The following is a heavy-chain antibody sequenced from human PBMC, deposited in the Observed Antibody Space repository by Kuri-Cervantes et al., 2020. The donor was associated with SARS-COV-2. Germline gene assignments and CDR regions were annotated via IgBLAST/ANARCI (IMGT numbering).Heavy chain of an antibody. Sequence: GESLKISCKGSGYSFTSYWIGWVRQMPGKGLEWMGIIYPGDSDTRYSPSFQGQVTISADKSISTAYLQWSSLKASDAAMYYCARPGYSYGYYYFDYWGQEPWSPSPQ. CDR2: IYPGDSDT. V-gene: IGHV5-51*01. CDR3: ARPGYSYGYYYFDY. J-gene: IGHJ4*01. D-gene: IGHD5-18*01. CDR1: GYSFTSYW.